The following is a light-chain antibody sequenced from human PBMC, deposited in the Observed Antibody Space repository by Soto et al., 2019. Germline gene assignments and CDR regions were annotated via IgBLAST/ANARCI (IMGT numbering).Light chain of an antibody. Sequence: DIQMTQSPSSLSASVGDRVNITCRASQSISNYLNWYQHKPGKAPKLLIYAASSLQSGVPSRFSGSASGTDFTLTISSLQPEDYATYYCQQSYSTPRTFGQGTKVEIK. CDR3: QQSYSTPRT. CDR2: AAS. CDR1: QSISNY. V-gene: IGKV1-39*01. J-gene: IGKJ1*01.